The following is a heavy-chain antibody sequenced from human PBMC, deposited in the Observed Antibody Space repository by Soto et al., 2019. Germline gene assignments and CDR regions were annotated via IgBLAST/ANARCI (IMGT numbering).Heavy chain of an antibody. CDR1: GDSVSNNSAA. CDR3: ARDQLRFLEWLLLYYYGMDV. Sequence: SQTLSLTCXISGDSVSNNSAAWNWLRQSPSRGLEWLGRTYYRSKWYNDYAVSVKGRITINPDTSKNQFSLQLNSVTPEDTAVYYCARDQLRFLEWLLLYYYGMDVWGQGTTVTVSS. V-gene: IGHV6-1*01. J-gene: IGHJ6*02. D-gene: IGHD3-3*01. CDR2: TYYRSKWYN.